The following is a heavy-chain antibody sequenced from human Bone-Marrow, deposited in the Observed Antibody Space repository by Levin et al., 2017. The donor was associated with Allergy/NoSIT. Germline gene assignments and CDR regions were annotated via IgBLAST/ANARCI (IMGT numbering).Heavy chain of an antibody. J-gene: IGHJ2*01. CDR1: GFSFNTYA. V-gene: IGHV3-23*01. D-gene: IGHD1-26*01. CDR3: ASTGGSYFHWYFDL. Sequence: GEFLKISCAASGFSFNTYAMSWVRQAPGKGLEWVSVMSGSGTSAYYADSVRGRFIISRDKSKDTLYLQMNRLRADDTATYYCASTGGSYFHWYFDLWGRGTLVTVSS. CDR2: MSGSGTSA.